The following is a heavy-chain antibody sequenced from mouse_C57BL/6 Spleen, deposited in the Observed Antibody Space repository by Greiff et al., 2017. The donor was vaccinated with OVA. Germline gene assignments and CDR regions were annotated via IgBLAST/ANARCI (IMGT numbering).Heavy chain of an antibody. CDR3: ALTTVPAGPSPY. CDR2: IDPANGNT. Sequence: EVKLVESVAELVRPGASVKLSCTASGFNIKNTYMHWVKQRPEQGLEWIGRIDPANGNTKYAPKFQGKATITADTSSNTAYLQLSSLTSEDTAIYYCALTTVPAGPSPYWGQGTLVTVSA. J-gene: IGHJ3*01. D-gene: IGHD1-1*01. CDR1: GFNIKNTY. V-gene: IGHV14-3*01.